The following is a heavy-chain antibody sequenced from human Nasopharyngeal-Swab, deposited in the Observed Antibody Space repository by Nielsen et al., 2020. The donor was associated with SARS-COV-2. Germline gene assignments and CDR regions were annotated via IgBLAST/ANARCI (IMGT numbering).Heavy chain of an antibody. V-gene: IGHV1-18*01. D-gene: IGHD3-22*01. Sequence: ASVKVSCKASGYTFTSYGISWVRQAPGQGLEWMGWISAYNGNTNYAQKLQGRVTMTTDTSTSTAYMELRSLRSDDTAVDYCARDVYYDSSGELGYWGQGTLVTVSS. J-gene: IGHJ4*02. CDR2: ISAYNGNT. CDR1: GYTFTSYG. CDR3: ARDVYYDSSGELGY.